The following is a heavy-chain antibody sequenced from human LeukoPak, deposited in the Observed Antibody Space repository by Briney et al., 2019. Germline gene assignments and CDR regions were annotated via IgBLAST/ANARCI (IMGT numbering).Heavy chain of an antibody. CDR3: TRPNYGDYGLDYFDY. V-gene: IGHV3-15*01. D-gene: IGHD4-17*01. CDR2: IKSKTDGGTT. J-gene: IGHJ4*02. Sequence: AGGSLRLSCAASGFTFSNAWMSWVRQAPGKGLEWVGRIKSKTDGGTTDYAAPVKGRFTISRDDSKNTLYLQMNSLKTEDTAVYYCTRPNYGDYGLDYFDYWGQGTLVTVSS. CDR1: GFTFSNAW.